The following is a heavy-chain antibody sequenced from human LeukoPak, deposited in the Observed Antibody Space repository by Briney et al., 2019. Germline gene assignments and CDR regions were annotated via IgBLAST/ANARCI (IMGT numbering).Heavy chain of an antibody. D-gene: IGHD6-19*01. V-gene: IGHV3-30*04. Sequence: GGSLRLSCAASGFTFSQFAVHWVRQAPGKGLEWVADISHDGRNTYYADSVKGRFTISRDNSKNTLYLQMNSLRAEDTAVYYCARQGNSSGWFVYYFDYWGQGTLVTVSS. CDR1: GFTFSQFA. CDR3: ARQGNSSGWFVYYFDY. CDR2: ISHDGRNT. J-gene: IGHJ4*02.